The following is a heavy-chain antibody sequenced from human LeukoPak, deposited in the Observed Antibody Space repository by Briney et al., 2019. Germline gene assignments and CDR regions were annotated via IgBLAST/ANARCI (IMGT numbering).Heavy chain of an antibody. CDR1: GYTFTGYY. Sequence: GASVTVSCKASGYTFTGYYMHWVRQAPGQGLAWMGWINPNSGGTNYAQKFQGRVTMTRDTSISTAYMELSRLRSDDTAVYYCAREWYDFWSGYYIPYNWFDPWGQGTLVTVSS. V-gene: IGHV1-2*02. CDR3: AREWYDFWSGYYIPYNWFDP. D-gene: IGHD3-3*01. CDR2: INPNSGGT. J-gene: IGHJ5*02.